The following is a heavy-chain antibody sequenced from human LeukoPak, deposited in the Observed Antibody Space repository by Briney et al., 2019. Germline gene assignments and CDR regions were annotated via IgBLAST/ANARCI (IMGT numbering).Heavy chain of an antibody. CDR2: IHYSGGT. V-gene: IGHV4-59*11. Sequence: SETLSLTCTVSGGSIRSHYWSWSRQPPGKGLEWIGYIHYSGGTNYNPSLNSRVTISMDTSKNQFSLKVTSVTAADTAVYFRARYLGDTSGILFDYWGQGTLVSVSS. CDR1: GGSIRSHY. CDR3: ARYLGDTSGILFDY. J-gene: IGHJ4*02. D-gene: IGHD3-16*01.